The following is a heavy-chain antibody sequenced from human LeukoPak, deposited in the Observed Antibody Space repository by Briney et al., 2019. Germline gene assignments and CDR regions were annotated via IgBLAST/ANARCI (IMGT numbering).Heavy chain of an antibody. V-gene: IGHV3-11*01. D-gene: IGHD1-26*01. Sequence: GGSLRLSCAASGITFSDYYMNWIRQAPGKGLEWISYIRSTGTSIYYADAVKGRFTISRDNAKNSLFLQMNSLRAEDTAVYYCARAEVVGAHLRSGYFQHWGQGTLVIVSS. CDR2: IRSTGTSI. J-gene: IGHJ1*01. CDR3: ARAEVVGAHLRSGYFQH. CDR1: GITFSDYY.